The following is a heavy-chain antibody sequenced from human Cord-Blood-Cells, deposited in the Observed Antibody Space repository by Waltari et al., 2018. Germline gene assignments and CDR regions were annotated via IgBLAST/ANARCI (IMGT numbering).Heavy chain of an antibody. J-gene: IGHJ5*02. CDR2: INPNSGGT. CDR3: ARAPNLEPRPGYSSSWYWFDP. D-gene: IGHD6-13*01. Sequence: QVQLVQSGAEVKKPGASVKVSCKASGYTFTGYYMHWVRQAPGQGLEWMGWINPNSGGTNYAQKFQGRVTMTRDTSISTAYMELSRLRSDDTAVYYCARAPNLEPRPGYSSSWYWFDPWGQGTLVTVSS. CDR1: GYTFTGYY. V-gene: IGHV1-2*02.